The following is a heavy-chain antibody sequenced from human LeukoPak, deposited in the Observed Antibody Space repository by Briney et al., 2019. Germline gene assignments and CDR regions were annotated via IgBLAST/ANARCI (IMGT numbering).Heavy chain of an antibody. V-gene: IGHV3-11*01. CDR2: ISSSGSTI. J-gene: IGHJ5*02. Sequence: GGSLRLSCAASGFTFSDYYMSWIRQAPGKGLEWVSYISSSGSTIYYAASVKGRFTISRDNAKNSLYLQMNSLRAEDTAVYYCARTGSSWYVGWFDPWGQGTLVTVSS. CDR3: ARTGSSWYVGWFDP. D-gene: IGHD6-13*01. CDR1: GFTFSDYY.